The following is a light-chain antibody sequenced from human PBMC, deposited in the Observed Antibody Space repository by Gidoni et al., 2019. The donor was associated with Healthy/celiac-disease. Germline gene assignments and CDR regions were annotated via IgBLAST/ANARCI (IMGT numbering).Light chain of an antibody. J-gene: IGKJ1*01. CDR3: QQYNSYPGT. V-gene: IGKV1-5*03. CDR1: QSISSW. CDR2: KAS. Sequence: DIQMTQSPSTLSASVGDRVTSTCRASQSISSWLAWYQQKPGKAPKLLIYKASSLESGVPSRFSGSGSGTAFTLTISSLQPDDFATYYCQQYNSYPGTFGQGTKVEIK.